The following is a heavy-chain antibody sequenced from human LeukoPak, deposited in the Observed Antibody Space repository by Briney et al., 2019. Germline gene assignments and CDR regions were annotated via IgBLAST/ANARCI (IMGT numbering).Heavy chain of an antibody. CDR2: IRSSSET. Sequence: PGGSLRLSCAASGFTFSQYSMNWVRQAPGKGLEWVSHIRSSSETYYADSVKGRFTISRDNSKNTLYLQVNSLRAEDTAVYYCAKGGKWDVTPFDYWGQRTLVTVSS. D-gene: IGHD1-26*01. J-gene: IGHJ4*02. V-gene: IGHV3-23*01. CDR1: GFTFSQYS. CDR3: AKGGKWDVTPFDY.